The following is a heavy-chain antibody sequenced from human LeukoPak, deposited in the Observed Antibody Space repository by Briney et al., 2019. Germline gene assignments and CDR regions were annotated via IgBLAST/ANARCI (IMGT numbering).Heavy chain of an antibody. V-gene: IGHV3-66*04. Sequence: SGGSLRLSCAVSGFTVSSTYMSWVRQAPGKGLEWVSVIFTGSSADYAESVKGRFTISRDNSRNTLHLQMNSLRAEDTAVYYCAKQQARPYSSRWVPLEYWGQGTRVTVSS. CDR2: IFTGSSA. CDR3: AKQQARPYSSRWVPLEY. J-gene: IGHJ4*02. CDR1: GFTVSSTY. D-gene: IGHD6-19*01.